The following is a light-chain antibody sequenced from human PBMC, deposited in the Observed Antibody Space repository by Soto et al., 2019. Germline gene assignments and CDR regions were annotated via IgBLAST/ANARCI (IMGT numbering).Light chain of an antibody. CDR1: SSDVGGYNY. CDR3: SSYTSSSTLEV. V-gene: IGLV2-14*01. Sequence: QSALTQPASVSGSPGQSITISCTGTSSDVGGYNYVSWYQQHPGKAPKLIIYDVTNRPSGVSNRFSGSKSGNTASLTISGLQAEDDADYYCSSYTSSSTLEVFGTGTKVTVL. J-gene: IGLJ1*01. CDR2: DVT.